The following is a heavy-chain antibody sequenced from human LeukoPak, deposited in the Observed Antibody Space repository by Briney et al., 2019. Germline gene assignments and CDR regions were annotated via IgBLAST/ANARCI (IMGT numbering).Heavy chain of an antibody. Sequence: PSETLSLTCTVSGGSISSGDYYWSWIRQPPGKGLEWIGYIYYSGSTYYNPSLKSRVTISVDTSKNQFSLKLGSVTAADTAVYYCARAAYGSGSYYTPDYWGQGTLVTVSS. V-gene: IGHV4-30-4*01. CDR3: ARAAYGSGSYYTPDY. J-gene: IGHJ4*02. CDR1: GGSISSGDYY. D-gene: IGHD3-10*01. CDR2: IYYSGST.